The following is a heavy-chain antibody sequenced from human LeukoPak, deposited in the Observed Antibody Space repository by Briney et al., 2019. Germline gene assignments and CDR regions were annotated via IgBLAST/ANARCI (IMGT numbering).Heavy chain of an antibody. D-gene: IGHD3-10*01. CDR3: ARDSVYYYGSGSYNWAFYYYYGMDV. CDR1: GFTFSSYW. Sequence: PGGSLRLSCAASGFTFSSYWMSWVRQAPGKGLEWVANIKQDGSEKYYVDSVKGRFTISRDNAKNSLYLQMNSLRAEDTAVYYCARDSVYYYGSGSYNWAFYYYYGMDVWGKGTTVTVSS. CDR2: IKQDGSEK. V-gene: IGHV3-7*03. J-gene: IGHJ6*04.